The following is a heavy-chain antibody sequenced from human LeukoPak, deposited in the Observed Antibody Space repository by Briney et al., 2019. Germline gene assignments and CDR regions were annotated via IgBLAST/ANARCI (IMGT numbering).Heavy chain of an antibody. D-gene: IGHD3-16*01. Sequence: GGSLRLSCAASGFTFSTYWMSWVRQAPGKGLECVAYIKEDGSERYYVDSVKGRFTISRDNAKNSLYLQMNSLRAEDTAVYYCARGGYGFFDYWGQGNLVTVSS. CDR1: GFTFSTYW. CDR3: ARGGYGFFDY. V-gene: IGHV3-7*04. CDR2: IKEDGSER. J-gene: IGHJ4*02.